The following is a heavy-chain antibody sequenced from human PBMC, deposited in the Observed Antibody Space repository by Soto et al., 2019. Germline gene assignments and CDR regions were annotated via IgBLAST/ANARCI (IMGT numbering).Heavy chain of an antibody. CDR3: ATSYCSSSRCFYYFDY. CDR2: IKSETDDGTTT. CDR1: GFTFSNAW. D-gene: IGHD2-2*01. Sequence: EVQLVESGGGLVKPGGSLRLSCAAAGFTFSNAWMNWVRQAPGKGLEWVGRIKSETDDGTTTYYAAPVKGRFIISRSDSKNTLYLQMNSLKTEDTAVYYCATSYCSSSRCFYYFDYWGQGTLVSVSS. V-gene: IGHV3-15*01. J-gene: IGHJ4*02.